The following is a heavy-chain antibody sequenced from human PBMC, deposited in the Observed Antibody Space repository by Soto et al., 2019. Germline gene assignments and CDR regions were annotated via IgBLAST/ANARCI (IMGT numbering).Heavy chain of an antibody. J-gene: IGHJ4*02. CDR2: INHSGST. D-gene: IGHD1-26*01. V-gene: IGHV4-34*01. CDR3: AREGLSLGLL. CDR1: GGSFSGYY. Sequence: PSETLSLTCAVYGGSFSGYYWSWIRQPPGKGLEWIGEINHSGSTNYNPSLKSRFTISRDNSKNTLYLQMNSLRAEDTAVYYCAREGLSLGLLWGQGTLVTVTS.